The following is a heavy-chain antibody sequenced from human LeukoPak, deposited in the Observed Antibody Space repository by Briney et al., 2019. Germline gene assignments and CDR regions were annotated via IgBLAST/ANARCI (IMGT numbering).Heavy chain of an antibody. Sequence: PGGSLRLSCAASGFTFSSYAMHWVRQAPGKGLGWVSSISSSSSYIYYADSVKGRFTISRDNAKNSLYLQMNSLRAEDTAVYYCARDRGQYSSGWYYFDYWGQGTLVTVSS. CDR2: ISSSSSYI. CDR1: GFTFSSYA. D-gene: IGHD6-19*01. J-gene: IGHJ4*02. CDR3: ARDRGQYSSGWYYFDY. V-gene: IGHV3-21*01.